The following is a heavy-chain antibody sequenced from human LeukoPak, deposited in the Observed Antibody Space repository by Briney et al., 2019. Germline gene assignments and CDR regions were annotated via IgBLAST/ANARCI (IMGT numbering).Heavy chain of an antibody. CDR2: ISAYNGNT. D-gene: IGHD6-13*01. Sequence: ASVKVSCKASGGTFSSYAISWVRQAPGQGLEWMGWISAYNGNTNYAQKLQGRVTMTTDTSTSTAYMELRSLRSDDTAVYYCARRVAAAWVDYWGQGTLVAVSS. CDR1: GGTFSSYA. V-gene: IGHV1-18*01. J-gene: IGHJ4*02. CDR3: ARRVAAAWVDY.